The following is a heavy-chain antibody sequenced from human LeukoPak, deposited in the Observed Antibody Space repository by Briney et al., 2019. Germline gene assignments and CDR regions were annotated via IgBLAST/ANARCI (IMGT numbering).Heavy chain of an antibody. D-gene: IGHD3-22*01. V-gene: IGHV1-24*01. CDR2: FDPEDGET. J-gene: IGHJ4*02. CDR1: GYTLTELS. Sequence: ASVKVSCKVSGYTLTELSMHWVRQAPGKGLEWMGGFDPEDGETIYAQKFQGRVTMTEDTSTDTAYMELSSLRSEDTAVYYCATDPPYYCDSSGYFDWGQGTLVTVSS. CDR3: ATDPPYYCDSSGYFD.